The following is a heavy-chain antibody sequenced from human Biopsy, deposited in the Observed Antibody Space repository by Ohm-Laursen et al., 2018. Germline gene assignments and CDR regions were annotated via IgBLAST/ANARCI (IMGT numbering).Heavy chain of an antibody. CDR1: GYNFISYS. CDR3: ARGEVTFGELIVSLDS. V-gene: IGHV1-18*01. D-gene: IGHD3-16*02. Sequence: ASVKVSCKTSGYNFISYSINWVRQAPGQGLEWMGWIRPLNGDTKYGQKFQDRVTMTTDTSTSTEYMELTSLRSDDTAVYYCARGEVTFGELIVSLDSWGQGTLVTVSS. CDR2: IRPLNGDT. J-gene: IGHJ4*02.